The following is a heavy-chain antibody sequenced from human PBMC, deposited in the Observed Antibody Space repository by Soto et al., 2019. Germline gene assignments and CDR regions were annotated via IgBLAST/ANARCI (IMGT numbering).Heavy chain of an antibody. Sequence: GASVKVSCKASGYTFTSYAMHWVRQAPGQRLEWMGWINAGNGNTKYSQKFQGRVTITRDTSASTAYMELSSLRSEDTAVYYCARSLYCSSTSCSIDAYSSSWDSTYFDYWGQGTLVTVSS. CDR1: GYTFTSYA. CDR2: INAGNGNT. CDR3: ARSLYCSSTSCSIDAYSSSWDSTYFDY. V-gene: IGHV1-3*01. D-gene: IGHD2-2*01. J-gene: IGHJ4*02.